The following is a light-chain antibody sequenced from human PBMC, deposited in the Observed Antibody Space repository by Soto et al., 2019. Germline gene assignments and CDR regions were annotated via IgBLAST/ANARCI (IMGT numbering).Light chain of an antibody. CDR1: SGSFSTSYY. CDR3: VLYIGSGIWV. V-gene: IGLV8-61*01. Sequence: QAVVTQEPSFSVSPGGTVTLTCGWISGSFSTSYYPSWYQQTPGQAPRTLIYSTNTRSSGVPDRFSGSILGNKAALTITGAQADDESDYYCVLYIGSGIWVFGGGTKVTVL. J-gene: IGLJ3*02. CDR2: STN.